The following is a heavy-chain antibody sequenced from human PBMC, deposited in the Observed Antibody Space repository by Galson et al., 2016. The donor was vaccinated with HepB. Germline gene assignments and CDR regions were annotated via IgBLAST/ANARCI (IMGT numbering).Heavy chain of an antibody. CDR2: ISDNGGST. D-gene: IGHD3-22*01. Sequence: SLRLSCAASGFTFSSYAMSWVRQAPGKGLEWVSGISDNGGSTFYADSVKGRFTISRDNSKNTVYLQMNSLRAEDTAKYYCAKLTMIIVVTPHFDSWGQGTLVTVSS. CDR1: GFTFSSYA. V-gene: IGHV3-23*01. CDR3: AKLTMIIVVTPHFDS. J-gene: IGHJ4*02.